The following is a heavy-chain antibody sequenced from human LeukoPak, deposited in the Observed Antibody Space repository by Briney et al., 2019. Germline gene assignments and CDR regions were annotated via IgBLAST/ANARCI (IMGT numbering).Heavy chain of an antibody. V-gene: IGHV1-8*03. J-gene: IGHJ4*02. CDR3: ARGNRYCSSTSCYSFDY. CDR1: GYTFTSYD. D-gene: IGHD2-2*02. Sequence: ASVKVSCKASGYTFTSYDINWVRQAAGRGLEWMGWMNPNSGDTGYAQKFQGRVTITRNTSISTAYMELSSLRSEDTAVYYCARGNRYCSSTSCYSFDYWGQGTLVTVSS. CDR2: MNPNSGDT.